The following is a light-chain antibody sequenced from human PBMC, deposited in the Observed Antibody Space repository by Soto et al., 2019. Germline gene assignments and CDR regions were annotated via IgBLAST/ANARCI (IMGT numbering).Light chain of an antibody. V-gene: IGKV3-20*01. Sequence: EIVVTQSPGTLSLSPGERATLSCRASQSVSSSYLAWYQQKPGQAPRLLIYGASSRATGIPDRFSGSGSGTDFTLTISRLEPEDFAVYYCQQYGSSPPWTFGQGTKVEIQ. CDR3: QQYGSSPPWT. J-gene: IGKJ1*01. CDR2: GAS. CDR1: QSVSSSY.